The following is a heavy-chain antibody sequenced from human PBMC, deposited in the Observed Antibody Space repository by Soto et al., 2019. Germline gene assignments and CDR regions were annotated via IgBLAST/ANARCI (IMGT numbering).Heavy chain of an antibody. V-gene: IGHV3-15*01. CDR1: GFTFSNAW. CDR3: TTEQTYYDILTGYFIIFDY. CDR2: IKSKTDGGTT. Sequence: GGSLRLSCAASGFTFSNAWMSWVRHAPGKGLEWVGRIKSKTDGGTTDYAAPVKGRFTISRDDSKNTLYLQMNSLKTEDTAVYYCTTEQTYYDILTGYFIIFDYWGQGTLVTVSS. J-gene: IGHJ4*02. D-gene: IGHD3-9*01.